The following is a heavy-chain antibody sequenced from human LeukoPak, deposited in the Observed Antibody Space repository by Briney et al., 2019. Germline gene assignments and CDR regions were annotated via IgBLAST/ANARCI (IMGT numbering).Heavy chain of an antibody. D-gene: IGHD5-12*01. Sequence: PSETLSLTCTVSGGSMSSSGYYWGWIRQPPGKGLEWIGSIYSSGSTYYNPSLKSRVTISVDTSKNQFSLKLSSVTAADTAVYYCARSRGYSGYDYNWFDPWGQGTLVTVSS. CDR1: GGSMSSSGYY. V-gene: IGHV4-39*01. CDR2: IYSSGST. J-gene: IGHJ5*02. CDR3: ARSRGYSGYDYNWFDP.